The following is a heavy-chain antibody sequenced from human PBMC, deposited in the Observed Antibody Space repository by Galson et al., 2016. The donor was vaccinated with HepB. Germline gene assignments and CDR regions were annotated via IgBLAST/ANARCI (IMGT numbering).Heavy chain of an antibody. CDR1: GGTFSSYA. CDR2: IIPILGIA. CDR3: ARQKAVFALYYFDY. Sequence: SVKVSCKASGGTFSSYAISWVRQAPGQGLEWMGRIIPILGIANYAQKFQGRVTITADKSTSTAYMELSSQRSEDTAVYYCARQKAVFALYYFDYWGQGTLVTV. J-gene: IGHJ4*02. V-gene: IGHV1-69*04.